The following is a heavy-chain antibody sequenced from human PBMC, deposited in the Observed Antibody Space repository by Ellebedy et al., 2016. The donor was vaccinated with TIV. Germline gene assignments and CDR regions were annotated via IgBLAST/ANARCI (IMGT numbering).Heavy chain of an antibody. CDR2: ISGSGGST. V-gene: IGHV3-23*01. CDR3: AKAALRYFDWLVVYDDYYGMDV. D-gene: IGHD3-9*01. Sequence: GESLKISXAASGFTFSSYAMSWVRQAPGKGLEWVSAISGSGGSTYYADSVKGRFTISRDNSKNTLYLQMNSLKTEDTAVYYCAKAALRYFDWLVVYDDYYGMDVWGQGTTVTVSS. J-gene: IGHJ6*02. CDR1: GFTFSSYA.